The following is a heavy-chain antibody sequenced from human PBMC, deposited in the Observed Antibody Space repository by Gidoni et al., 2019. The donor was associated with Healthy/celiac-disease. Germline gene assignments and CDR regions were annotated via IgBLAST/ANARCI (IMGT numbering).Heavy chain of an antibody. D-gene: IGHD3-10*01. V-gene: IGHV3-23*01. CDR1: GFTFSSYA. J-gene: IGHJ3*01. CDR2: ISGSGGST. Sequence: DVQLLDSGGGLVQPGGSLRLSCAASGFTFSSYAMSWVRQAPGKGLEWVSAISGSGGSTYYADSVKGRLTISRDNSKNTLYLQMNSLRAEDTAVYYCAKDGQYYYAEELWGQGTMVTVSS. CDR3: AKDGQYYYAEEL.